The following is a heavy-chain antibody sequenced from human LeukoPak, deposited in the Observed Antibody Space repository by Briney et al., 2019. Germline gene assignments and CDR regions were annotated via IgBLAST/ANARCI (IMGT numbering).Heavy chain of an antibody. CDR1: GLTFRTHE. CDR2: IGSSGNTK. CDR3: VNGSVAGYNFGIYDAFEI. D-gene: IGHD5-18*01. J-gene: IGHJ3*02. V-gene: IGHV3-48*03. Sequence: GGSLRLSCEVCGLTFRTHEMNWVRQAPGKGLEWISFIGSSGNTKYYAESLMGRFTISRDNSKNSLYLQMDSLTAEDTAVYYCVNGSVAGYNFGIYDAFEIWGQGIMVSVSS.